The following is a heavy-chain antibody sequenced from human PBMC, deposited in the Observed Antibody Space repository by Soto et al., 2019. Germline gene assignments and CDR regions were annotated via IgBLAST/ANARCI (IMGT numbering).Heavy chain of an antibody. D-gene: IGHD1-1*01. CDR2: INPSGGNT. Sequence: QVQLVQSGAEVKKPGASVKVSCQASGYMFTSYHMHWLRQAPGPGLEWMGVINPSGGNTSYAQKFQGRVTMTSDTSTSTVYMELSSLTSDDTAVYYCARDSWNTDGSSAWLVSWFDPWGQGTRVTVSS. V-gene: IGHV1-46*01. CDR1: GYMFTSYH. CDR3: ARDSWNTDGSSAWLVSWFDP. J-gene: IGHJ5*02.